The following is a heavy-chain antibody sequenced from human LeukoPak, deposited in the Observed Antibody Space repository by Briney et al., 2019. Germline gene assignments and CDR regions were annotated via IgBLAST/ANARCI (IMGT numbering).Heavy chain of an antibody. Sequence: SETLSLTCAVSGYSISSGYYWGWIRQPPGKGLEWIGSIYHSGSTYYNPSLKSRVTISVDTSKNQFSLKLSSVTAADTAVHYCARSPPSINGWFDPWGQGTLVTVSS. J-gene: IGHJ5*02. CDR2: IYHSGST. V-gene: IGHV4-38-2*01. CDR1: GYSISSGYY. CDR3: ARSPPSINGWFDP. D-gene: IGHD2-8*01.